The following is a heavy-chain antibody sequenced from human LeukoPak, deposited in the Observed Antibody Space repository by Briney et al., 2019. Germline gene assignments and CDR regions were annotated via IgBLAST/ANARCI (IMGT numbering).Heavy chain of an antibody. D-gene: IGHD3-9*01. V-gene: IGHV3-21*01. Sequence: PGGSLRLSCAASGFTFSSYSMNWVRQAPGKGLEWVSSISSSSSYIYYADSVKGRFTISRDNAKNSLYLQMNSLRAEDTAVYYCARFRPEDGVNTIFSSDPFDPWGQGTLVTVSS. CDR3: ARFRPEDGVNTIFSSDPFDP. J-gene: IGHJ5*02. CDR2: ISSSSSYI. CDR1: GFTFSSYS.